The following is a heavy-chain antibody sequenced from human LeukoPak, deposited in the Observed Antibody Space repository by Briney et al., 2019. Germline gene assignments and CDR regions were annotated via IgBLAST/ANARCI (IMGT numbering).Heavy chain of an antibody. V-gene: IGHV3-7*03. CDR1: GFTFSDYY. Sequence: GGSLRLSCVASGFTFSDYYMSWIRQAPGKGLEWVANIKQDGSEKYYVDSVKGRFTISRDNAKNSLYLQMNSLRAEDTAVYYCAKDHPQWLVTFDYWGQGTLVTVSS. CDR2: IKQDGSEK. D-gene: IGHD6-19*01. CDR3: AKDHPQWLVTFDY. J-gene: IGHJ4*02.